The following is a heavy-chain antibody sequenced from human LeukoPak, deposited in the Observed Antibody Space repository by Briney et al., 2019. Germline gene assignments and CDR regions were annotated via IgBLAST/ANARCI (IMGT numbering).Heavy chain of an antibody. D-gene: IGHD2-15*01. Sequence: SETPSLTCTVSGGSISSYYWSWIRQPPGKGLEWIGYIYYSGSANYNPSLKSRVTISVDTSKNQFSLKLSSVTAADTAVYYCARGWRRYAFDIWGQGTMVTVSS. V-gene: IGHV4-59*01. CDR3: ARGWRRYAFDI. CDR2: IYYSGSA. CDR1: GGSISSYY. J-gene: IGHJ3*02.